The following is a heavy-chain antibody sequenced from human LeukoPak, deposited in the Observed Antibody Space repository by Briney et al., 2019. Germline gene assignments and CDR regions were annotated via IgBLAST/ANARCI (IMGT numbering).Heavy chain of an antibody. Sequence: GGSLRLSCAASGFTFTSYSMNWVRRAPGKGLEWLSYIDSSGSTMYYADSVKGRFTISRDNARNSLYLQMNNLRAEDTALYYCVRMNYVSTGWGAPFDYWGQGTLVTVSS. D-gene: IGHD3-16*01. J-gene: IGHJ4*02. CDR3: VRMNYVSTGWGAPFDY. V-gene: IGHV3-48*01. CDR1: GFTFTSYS. CDR2: IDSSGSTM.